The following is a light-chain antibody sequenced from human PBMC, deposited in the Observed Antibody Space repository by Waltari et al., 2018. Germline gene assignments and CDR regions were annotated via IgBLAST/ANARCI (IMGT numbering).Light chain of an antibody. J-gene: IGKJ2*01. Sequence: DIVLPQSPASLSLSPGERATLSCTASRRVAGTSLAWYQQKPGQALRLLIYGASNRATGIPDRFRGSGSGTDFTLTISRLGPEDFAVYYCQQYGSSPQTFGQGTKLEI. V-gene: IGKV3-20*01. CDR3: QQYGSSPQT. CDR1: RRVAGTS. CDR2: GAS.